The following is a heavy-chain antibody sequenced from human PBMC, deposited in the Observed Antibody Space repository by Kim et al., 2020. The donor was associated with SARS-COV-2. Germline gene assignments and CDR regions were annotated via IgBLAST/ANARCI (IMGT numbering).Heavy chain of an antibody. CDR2: IYPGDSDT. CDR3: ARRRMVTAIRSMYYFDY. V-gene: IGHV5-51*01. D-gene: IGHD2-21*02. J-gene: IGHJ4*02. Sequence: GESLKISCKGSGYSFTSYWIGWVRQMPGKGLEWMGIIYPGDSDTRYSPSFQGQVTISADKSISTAYLQWSSLKASDTAMYYCARRRMVTAIRSMYYFDYWGQGTLVTVSS. CDR1: GYSFTSYW.